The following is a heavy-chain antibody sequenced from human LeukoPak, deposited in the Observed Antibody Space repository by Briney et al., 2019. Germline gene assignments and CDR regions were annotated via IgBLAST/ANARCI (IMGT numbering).Heavy chain of an antibody. Sequence: PGGSLRLSCAASGFILSGHWMHWVRQAPGEGLVCVARIKKDGTYRDYGDSVKGRFTISRDNAKNTLYLQMNSLRVEDTARYYCAIDDDVYGFDYWGQGTVVTVSS. CDR3: AIDDDVYGFDY. V-gene: IGHV3-74*01. CDR2: IKKDGTYR. D-gene: IGHD3-16*01. CDR1: GFILSGHW. J-gene: IGHJ4*02.